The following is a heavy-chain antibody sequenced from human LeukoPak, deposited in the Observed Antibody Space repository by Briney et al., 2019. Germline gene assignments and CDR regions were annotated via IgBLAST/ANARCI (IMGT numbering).Heavy chain of an antibody. D-gene: IGHD3-3*01. Sequence: GASVKVSCKASGYTFTSYDINWVRQATGQGLEWMGWMNPNSGNTGYAQKFQGRVTMTRNTSISTAYMELSSLRSEDTAVYYCASGLKYITIFGVVIGHNWFDPWGQGTLVTVSS. J-gene: IGHJ5*02. V-gene: IGHV1-8*01. CDR3: ASGLKYITIFGVVIGHNWFDP. CDR1: GYTFTSYD. CDR2: MNPNSGNT.